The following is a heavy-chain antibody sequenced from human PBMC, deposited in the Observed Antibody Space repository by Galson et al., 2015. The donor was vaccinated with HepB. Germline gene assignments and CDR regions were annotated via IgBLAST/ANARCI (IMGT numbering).Heavy chain of an antibody. J-gene: IGHJ4*01. CDR1: GFSFSDAA. CDR2: IGYDGSTI. Sequence: SLRLSCAASGFSFSDAAMRWVRQTPGKGLGWVALIGYDGSTINYLDTVKGRFTITRETSDNTMFLQLNALTTADAGLYYCVRASGRWGNLVFDHWGRGTLVTVS. CDR3: VRASGRWGNLVFDH. V-gene: IGHV3-30*14. D-gene: IGHD6-25*01.